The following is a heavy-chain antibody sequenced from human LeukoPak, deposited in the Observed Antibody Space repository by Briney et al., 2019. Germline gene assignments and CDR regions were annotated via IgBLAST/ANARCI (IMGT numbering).Heavy chain of an antibody. CDR3: ARGGPPDAFDI. Sequence: GGSLRLSCAASGFTFSSYSMNWVRQAPGKGLEWVSSISSSSSYIYYADSVKGRFTISRDNAKNSLYLQMNSLRAEDTAVYYCARGGPPDAFDIWGQGTMVTVSP. V-gene: IGHV3-21*01. CDR2: ISSSSSYI. J-gene: IGHJ3*02. CDR1: GFTFSSYS.